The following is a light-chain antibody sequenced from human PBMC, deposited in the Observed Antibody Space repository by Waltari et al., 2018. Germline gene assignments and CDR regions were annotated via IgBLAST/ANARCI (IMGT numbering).Light chain of an antibody. CDR2: TVS. V-gene: IGKV1-39*01. J-gene: IGKJ2*01. CDR1: QSITKD. Sequence: DIQMTQSPASLSASVGEAVTITCRASQSITKDLNWYQQKAGEVPKLLMFTVSTLQRGVSSRFSGRGSGTNFTLTITSLQREDFATYHCQQTHTTPYTFGQGTKLEI. CDR3: QQTHTTPYT.